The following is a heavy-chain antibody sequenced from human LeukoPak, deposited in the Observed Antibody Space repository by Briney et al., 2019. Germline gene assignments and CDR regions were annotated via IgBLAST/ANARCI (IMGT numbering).Heavy chain of an antibody. V-gene: IGHV3-30*01. J-gene: IGHJ4*02. D-gene: IGHD7-27*01. Sequence: GGSLRLSCAASGFTFSSYAMHWVRQAPGKWLGWVAVISYDGSNKYYADSVKGRFTISRDNSKNTLYLQMNSLRAEDTAVYYCARDSLTGPLDYWGQGTLVTVSS. CDR3: ARDSLTGPLDY. CDR2: ISYDGSNK. CDR1: GFTFSSYA.